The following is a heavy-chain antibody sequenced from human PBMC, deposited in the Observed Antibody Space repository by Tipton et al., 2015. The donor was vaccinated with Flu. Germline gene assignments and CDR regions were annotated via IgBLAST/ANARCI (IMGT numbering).Heavy chain of an antibody. CDR1: GDSIGSRYF. V-gene: IGHV4-34*01. Sequence: TLSLTCSVSGDSIGSRYFWGWIRQPPGKGLEWIGEINQSGSTNYNPSLKSRVTISVDTSKNQFSLKVRSLTAADTAVYYCARGTGHTNAYLDYWGQGPLRTVSS. J-gene: IGHJ4*02. CDR3: ARGTGHTNAYLDY. D-gene: IGHD1-1*01. CDR2: INQSGST.